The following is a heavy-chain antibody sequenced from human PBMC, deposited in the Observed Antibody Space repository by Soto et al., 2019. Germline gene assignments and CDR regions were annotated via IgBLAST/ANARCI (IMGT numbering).Heavy chain of an antibody. D-gene: IGHD3-22*01. CDR1: GGSISSYY. CDR2: IYYSGST. V-gene: IGHV4-59*01. J-gene: IGHJ4*02. CDR3: AASYYYDSSGYYPTPFDY. Sequence: LSLTCTVSGGSISSYYWSWIRQPPGKGLEWIGYIYYSGSTNYNPSLKSRVTISVDTSKNQFSLKLSSVTAADTAVYYCAASYYYDSSGYYPTPFDYWGQGTLVTVSS.